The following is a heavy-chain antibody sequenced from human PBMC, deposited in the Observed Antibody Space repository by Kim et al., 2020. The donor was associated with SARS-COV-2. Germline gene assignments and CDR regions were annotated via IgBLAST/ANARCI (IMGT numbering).Heavy chain of an antibody. CDR1: GFTFSSYA. CDR3: AREDLGPAVLGRDYYYYGIDV. CDR2: ILYHGSNK. V-gene: IGHV3-30*04. Sequence: GGSLRLSCAASGFTFSSYAMHWVRQAPGTGLEWVAVILYHGSNKYYADSVKGRFTIFRDNSKNTLYLQMNSLRAEDTAVYYCAREDLGPAVLGRDYYYYGIDVWGQGTTVTVSS. D-gene: IGHD3-16*01. J-gene: IGHJ6*02.